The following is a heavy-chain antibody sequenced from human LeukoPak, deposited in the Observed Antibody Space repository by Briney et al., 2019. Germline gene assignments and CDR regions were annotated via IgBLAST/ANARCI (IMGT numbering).Heavy chain of an antibody. V-gene: IGHV3-74*01. J-gene: IGHJ4*02. CDR1: GFTLPTSW. CDR2: ITADGIT. Sequence: RGSLRLSCAASGFTLPTSWMHWVRQAPGEGLVWVSRITADGITTYADSVKGRFTISRDNAKNTLYLQMNSLRAEDTAVYYCVIDSDYSLYSWGAGSLVSVSS. D-gene: IGHD4-11*01. CDR3: VIDSDYSLYS.